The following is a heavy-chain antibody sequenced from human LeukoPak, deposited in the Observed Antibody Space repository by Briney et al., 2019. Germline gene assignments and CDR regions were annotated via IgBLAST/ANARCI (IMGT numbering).Heavy chain of an antibody. CDR2: VDPEDGET. Sequence: ASVKVSCKVSGYTFTDYYMHWVQQAPGKGLEWMGLVDPEDGETIYAEKFQGRVTITADTSTDTAYTELSSLRSEDTAVYYCATGVLRFLEWYYYMDVWGKGTTVTVSS. D-gene: IGHD3-3*01. J-gene: IGHJ6*03. CDR1: GYTFTDYY. V-gene: IGHV1-69-2*01. CDR3: ATGVLRFLEWYYYMDV.